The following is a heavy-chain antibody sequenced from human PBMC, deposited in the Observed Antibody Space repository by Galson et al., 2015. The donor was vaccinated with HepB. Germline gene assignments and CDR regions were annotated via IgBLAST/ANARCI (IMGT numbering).Heavy chain of an antibody. V-gene: IGHV1-69*04. CDR1: GGTFSSYA. J-gene: IGHJ5*02. CDR2: IIPILGIA. D-gene: IGHD3-9*01. Sequence: SCKASGGTFSSYAISWVRQAPGQGLEWMGRIIPILGIANYAQKFQGRVTITADKSTSTAYMELSSLRSEDTAVNYCANTYYDIYDPWGQGTLVTVSS. CDR3: ANTYYDIYDP.